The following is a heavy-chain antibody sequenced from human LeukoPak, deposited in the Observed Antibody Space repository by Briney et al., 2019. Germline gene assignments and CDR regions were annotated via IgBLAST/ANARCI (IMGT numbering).Heavy chain of an antibody. Sequence: SETLSLTCTVSGVSISSSNSYWGWVRHPPGKGLEWIGSIYYSGNTYYNASLKRQISISIDTSKNQFSLRLTPVTAADTAVYYCARQTGSGLFILPGGQGTLVTVSS. D-gene: IGHD3/OR15-3a*01. CDR2: IYYSGNT. CDR1: GVSISSSNSY. CDR3: ARQTGSGLFILP. V-gene: IGHV4-39*01. J-gene: IGHJ4*02.